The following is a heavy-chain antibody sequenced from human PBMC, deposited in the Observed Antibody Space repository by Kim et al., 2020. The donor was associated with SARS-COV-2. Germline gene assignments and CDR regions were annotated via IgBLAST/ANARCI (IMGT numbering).Heavy chain of an antibody. CDR1: GVSISGYR. Sequence: SETLSLTCAVSGVSISGYRWCWVRQLPGKGLEWIGEVHHSGTTKYNPTLKSRVAISVDMSKNQFSLNLSYVTAADTAVYFCARDRGNTLYSLDYWGHGTLVPVSS. CDR3: ARDRGNTLYSLDY. D-gene: IGHD2-15*01. J-gene: IGHJ4*01. CDR2: VHHSGTT. V-gene: IGHV4-4*02.